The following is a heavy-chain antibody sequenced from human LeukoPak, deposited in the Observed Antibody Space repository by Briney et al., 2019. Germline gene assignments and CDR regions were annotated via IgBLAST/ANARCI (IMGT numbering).Heavy chain of an antibody. CDR3: ARATFWSGYPIDY. J-gene: IGHJ4*02. V-gene: IGHV3-21*01. D-gene: IGHD3-3*01. CDR2: ISSSSYI. Sequence: GGSLRLSCAASGFTFSSFSMNWVRQAPGKGLEWVSSISSSSYIYYADSVRGRFTISRDNAKNSLYLQMNSLRAEDTAVYYCARATFWSGYPIDYWGQGTLVTVSS. CDR1: GFTFSSFS.